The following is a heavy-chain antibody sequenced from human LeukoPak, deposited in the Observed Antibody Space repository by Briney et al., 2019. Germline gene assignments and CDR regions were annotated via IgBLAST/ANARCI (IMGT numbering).Heavy chain of an antibody. D-gene: IGHD3-16*01. J-gene: IGHJ3*02. CDR3: ASSPGSLGNFDI. Sequence: GGSLRLSCAASGFTFSTYWMHWVRQAPGKGLVWVSRIYNDESSINYADSVKGRFTISRDNAKNTLYLQMNSLRAEDTAVYFCASSPGSLGNFDIWGQGTMVTVSS. CDR2: IYNDESSI. V-gene: IGHV3-74*01. CDR1: GFTFSTYW.